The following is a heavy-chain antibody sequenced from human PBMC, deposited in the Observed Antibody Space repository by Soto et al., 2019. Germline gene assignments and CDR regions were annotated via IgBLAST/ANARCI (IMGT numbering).Heavy chain of an antibody. CDR1: GGTFSSYT. Sequence: QVQLVQSGAEVKKPGSSVKVSCKASGGTFSSYTISWVRQAPGQGLEWMGRIIPILGIANYAQNFQGRVTMSADKSHSTAYMELSSMRSEDTAVYYCARSLHHHLITMVRGESFPFGPWGQGTLVTVSS. D-gene: IGHD3-10*01. V-gene: IGHV1-69*02. CDR3: ARSLHHHLITMVRGESFPFGP. CDR2: IIPILGIA. J-gene: IGHJ5*02.